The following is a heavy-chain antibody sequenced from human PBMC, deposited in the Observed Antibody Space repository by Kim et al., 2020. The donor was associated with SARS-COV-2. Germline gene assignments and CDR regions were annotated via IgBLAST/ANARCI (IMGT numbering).Heavy chain of an antibody. CDR3: ARFGIAAAGFDY. Sequence: SETLSLTCAVYGWSFSGHYWTWIRQTPGKGLEWIGEINHSGSTNYNPSLKSRVTISVDTSKNQFSLKLSSVTAADTAVYYCARFGIAAAGFDYWGQGTLVTVSS. CDR1: GWSFSGHY. J-gene: IGHJ4*02. D-gene: IGHD6-13*01. V-gene: IGHV4-34*01. CDR2: INHSGST.